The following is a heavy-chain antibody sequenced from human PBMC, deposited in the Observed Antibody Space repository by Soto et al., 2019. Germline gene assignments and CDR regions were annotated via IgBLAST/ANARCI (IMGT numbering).Heavy chain of an antibody. CDR1: GFTFSSYG. CDR2: ISYDGSNK. CDR3: AKDLRRARGAHNDY. Sequence: GGSLRLSCAASGFTFSSYGMHWVRQAPGKGLEWVAVISYDGSNKYYADSVKGRFTISRDNSKNTLYLQMNSLRAEDTAVYYCAKDLRRARGAHNDYWGQGTLVTVSS. V-gene: IGHV3-30*18. J-gene: IGHJ4*02. D-gene: IGHD3-10*01.